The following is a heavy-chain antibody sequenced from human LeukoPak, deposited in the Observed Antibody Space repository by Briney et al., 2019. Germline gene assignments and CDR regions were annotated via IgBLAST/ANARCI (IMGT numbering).Heavy chain of an antibody. J-gene: IGHJ4*02. V-gene: IGHV4-4*07. D-gene: IGHD3-22*01. CDR3: ARGSAVVSAFDY. CDR2: IYTSGGT. Sequence: SETLSLTCTVSGGSISSYYWSWIRQPAGKGLEWIGRIYTSGGTNYNPSLKSRVTMSVDTSKNQFSLKLSSVTAADTAVYYCARGSAVVSAFDYWGQGTLVTVSS. CDR1: GGSISSYY.